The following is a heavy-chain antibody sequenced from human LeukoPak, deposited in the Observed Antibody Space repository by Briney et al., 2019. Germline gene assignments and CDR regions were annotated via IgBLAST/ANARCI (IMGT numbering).Heavy chain of an antibody. J-gene: IGHJ4*02. V-gene: IGHV3-23*01. CDR3: AKATYYYDSSGYYSGFGFDY. CDR1: GFTFRDYV. D-gene: IGHD3-22*01. CDR2: VSGSGGHT. Sequence: GGSLRLSCAASGFTFRDYVMNWVRQAPGKGPEWVSGVSGSGGHTYYADSMKGRFTISRDNSKNTLYLKMNSLRAEDTAVYYCAKATYYYDSSGYYSGFGFDYWGQGTLVTVSS.